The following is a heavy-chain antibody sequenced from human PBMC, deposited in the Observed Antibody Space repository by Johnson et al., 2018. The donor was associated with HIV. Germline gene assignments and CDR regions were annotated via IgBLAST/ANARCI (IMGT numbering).Heavy chain of an antibody. Sequence: QVQLVESGGGVVRPGGSLRLSCAASGFSFSSYGMHWVRQLPGKGLEWVAVIWYDGSNKSYADSVKGRFTISRDNSKDTLSLQMNSLRDEDTAGYYCAKVRRPGGVRDVFDIWGQGTTVTVSS. V-gene: IGHV3-33*06. CDR3: AKVRRPGGVRDVFDI. D-gene: IGHD2-8*02. J-gene: IGHJ3*02. CDR1: GFSFSSYG. CDR2: IWYDGSNK.